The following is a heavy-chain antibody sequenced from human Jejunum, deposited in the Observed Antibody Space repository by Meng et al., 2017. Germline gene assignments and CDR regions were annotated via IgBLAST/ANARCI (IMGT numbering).Heavy chain of an antibody. CDR2: VNSDGSTT. CDR3: VRASGSYYFDY. V-gene: IGHV3-74*02. J-gene: IGHJ4*02. D-gene: IGHD1-26*01. Sequence: EVQLVESGGGVVQPGGSLRPSCAASGFTFSSYWMHWVRQVLGTGLVWVSRVNSDGSTTSYADSVKGRFTISRDNAKNTLYLQMNSLRVEDTAVYYCVRASGSYYFDYWGQGTLVTVSS. CDR1: GFTFSSYW.